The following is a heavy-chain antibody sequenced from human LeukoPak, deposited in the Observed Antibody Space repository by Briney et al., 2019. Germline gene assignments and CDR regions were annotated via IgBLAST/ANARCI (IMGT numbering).Heavy chain of an antibody. CDR2: IIPIFGTA. CDR3: ARDKVHSSGWYKSYYYYYGMDV. Sequence: SVKVSCKASGGTFSSYAISWVRQAPGQGLEWMGGIIPIFGTANYAQKFQGRVTITADESTSTAYMELSSLRSEDTAVYYCARDKVHSSGWYKSYYYYYGMDVWGQGTTVTVSS. CDR1: GGTFSSYA. J-gene: IGHJ6*02. D-gene: IGHD6-19*01. V-gene: IGHV1-69*01.